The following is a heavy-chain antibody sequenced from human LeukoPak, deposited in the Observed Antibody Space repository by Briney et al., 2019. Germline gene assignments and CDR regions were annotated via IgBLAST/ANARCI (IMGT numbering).Heavy chain of an antibody. V-gene: IGHV3-30*18. CDR3: AKASGCSSTSCQWGYYYYGMDV. CDR2: ISYDGSNK. CDR1: GFIFSSYG. Sequence: GGSLRLSCAASGFIFSSYGMDWVRQAPGKGLEWVAVISYDGSNKYYADSVKGRFTISRDNSKNTLYLQMNSLRAEDTAVYYCAKASGCSSTSCQWGYYYYGMDVWGQGTTVTVSS. J-gene: IGHJ6*02. D-gene: IGHD2-2*01.